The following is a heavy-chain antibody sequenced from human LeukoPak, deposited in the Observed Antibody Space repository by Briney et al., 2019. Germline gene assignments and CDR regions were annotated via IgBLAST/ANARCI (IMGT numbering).Heavy chain of an antibody. D-gene: IGHD6-19*01. CDR2: ISGSGGST. J-gene: IGHJ4*02. V-gene: IGHV3-23*01. CDR3: AKKYSSGWYGSIDY. CDR1: GFTFSSYA. Sequence: GGSLRLSCAASGFTFSSYAMSWVRQAPGKGLEWVSAISGSGGSTYYADSVKGRFTISRDNSKNTLYLQMNSLRAEDTAVYYCAKKYSSGWYGSIDYWGQGTLVTVSS.